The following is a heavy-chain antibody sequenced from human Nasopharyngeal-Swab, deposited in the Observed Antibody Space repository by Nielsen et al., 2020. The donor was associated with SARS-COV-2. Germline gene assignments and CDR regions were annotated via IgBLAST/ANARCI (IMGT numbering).Heavy chain of an antibody. Sequence: GGSLRLSCAASGFTFSDSAIHWARQASGKGLEWVGRIRSKGNTYATAYSASVKGRFIIFRDDPTNTAYLQMNSLKTEDTAMYYCTRCGGGCYSGRDYWGQGTLVTVSS. CDR1: GFTFSDSA. CDR2: IRSKGNTYAT. CDR3: TRCGGGCYSGRDY. D-gene: IGHD2-15*01. J-gene: IGHJ4*01. V-gene: IGHV3-73*01.